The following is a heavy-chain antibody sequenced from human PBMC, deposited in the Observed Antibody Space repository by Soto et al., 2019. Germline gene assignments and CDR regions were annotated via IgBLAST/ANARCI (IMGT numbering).Heavy chain of an antibody. CDR1: GFTFGNYW. CDR3: ATAEVDY. V-gene: IGHV3-74*01. Sequence: GGSLRLSCAASGFTFGNYWMHWVRQAPGKGLEWVSRMNSDGSTINYADSVKGRFTVSRDNAKNTLYLQMNSLRAEDTAVYYCATAEVDYWGPGTLVTVSS. J-gene: IGHJ4*02. CDR2: MNSDGSTI.